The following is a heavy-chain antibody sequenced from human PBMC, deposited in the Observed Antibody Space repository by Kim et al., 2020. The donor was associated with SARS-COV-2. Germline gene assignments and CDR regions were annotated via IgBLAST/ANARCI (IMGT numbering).Heavy chain of an antibody. D-gene: IGHD6-13*01. CDR1: GFTFSSYG. J-gene: IGHJ6*01. CDR3: AKDLAIAAAGTRPPSYY. CDR2: ISYDGSNK. Sequence: GGSLRLSCAASGFTFSSYGMHWVRQAPGKGLEWVAVISYDGSNKYYADSVKGRFTISRDNSKNTLYVQMNSLRAEDTAVYYCAKDLAIAAAGTRPPSYY. V-gene: IGHV3-30*18.